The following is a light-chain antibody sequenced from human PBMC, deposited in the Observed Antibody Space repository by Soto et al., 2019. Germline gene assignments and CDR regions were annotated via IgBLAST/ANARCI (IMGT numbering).Light chain of an antibody. J-gene: IGKJ2*01. V-gene: IGKV3-20*01. CDR3: QQYGSSPYT. Sequence: VLTQSPGTLSLYPGERATLSCRASQSVSSSYLAWYQQKPGQAPRLLIYGASSRATGIPDRFSGSGSGTDFTLTISRLEPEDFAVYYCQQYGSSPYTFGQGTKVDIK. CDR2: GAS. CDR1: QSVSSSY.